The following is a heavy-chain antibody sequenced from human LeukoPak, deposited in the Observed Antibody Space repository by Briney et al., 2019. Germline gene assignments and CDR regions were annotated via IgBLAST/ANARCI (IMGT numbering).Heavy chain of an antibody. CDR3: VRGGYCSGTSCAHYDGMDI. V-gene: IGHV3-33*01. Sequence: GGSLRLSCAASGFSFSSYGMRWVRQAPGKGLEWVGDIWYDGSHTYYADSVKGRFTISRDNSMNTLYMQMNSLRGEDAAVYYCVRGGYCSGTSCAHYDGMDIWGQGTTVTVSS. CDR2: IWYDGSHT. D-gene: IGHD2-2*01. J-gene: IGHJ6*02. CDR1: GFSFSSYG.